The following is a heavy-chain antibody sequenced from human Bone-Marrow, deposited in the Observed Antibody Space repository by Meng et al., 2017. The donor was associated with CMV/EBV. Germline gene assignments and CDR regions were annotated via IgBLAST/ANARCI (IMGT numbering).Heavy chain of an antibody. CDR3: ARVYRGGWPSFDY. CDR2: ISSSSSYI. J-gene: IGHJ4*02. V-gene: IGHV3-21*01. CDR1: GFTFSSYS. D-gene: IGHD6-19*01. Sequence: ETLSLTCAASGFTFSSYSMNWVRQAPGKGLEWVSSISSSSSYIYYADSVKGRFTISRDNAKNSLYLQMNSLRAEDTAVYYCARVYRGGWPSFDYWGQGTLVTVSS.